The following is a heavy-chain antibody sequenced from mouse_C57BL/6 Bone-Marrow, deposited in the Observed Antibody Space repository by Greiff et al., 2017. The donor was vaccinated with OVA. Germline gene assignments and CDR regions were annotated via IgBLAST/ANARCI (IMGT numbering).Heavy chain of an antibody. CDR1: GFTFSDYG. CDR3: ARNLLLRSPYMDY. Sequence: EVMLVESGGGLVKPGGSLKLSCAASGFTFSDYGMHWVRPAPEKGLEWVAYISSGSSTIYYADKVKGRFTISRDNAKNTLFLQMTSLRSEDTAMYYCARNLLLRSPYMDYWGQGTSVTVSS. CDR2: ISSGSSTI. J-gene: IGHJ4*01. V-gene: IGHV5-17*01. D-gene: IGHD1-1*01.